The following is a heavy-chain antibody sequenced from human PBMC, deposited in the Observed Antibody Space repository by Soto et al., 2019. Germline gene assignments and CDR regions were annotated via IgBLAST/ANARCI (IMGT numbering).Heavy chain of an antibody. Sequence: SETLSLTCTVSGGSVSSGSYYWSWIRQPPGKGLEWIGYIYYSGSTNYNPSLKSRVTISVDTSKNQFSLKLSSVTAADTAVYYCARGKYYYGSGSYYLSDYYFDYQGQRTLVTVSS. CDR3: ARGKYYYGSGSYYLSDYYFDY. CDR1: GGSVSSGSYY. D-gene: IGHD3-10*01. V-gene: IGHV4-61*01. J-gene: IGHJ4*02. CDR2: IYYSGST.